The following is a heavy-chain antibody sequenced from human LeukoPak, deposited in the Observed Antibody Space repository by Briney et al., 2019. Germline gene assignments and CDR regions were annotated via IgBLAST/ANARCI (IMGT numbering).Heavy chain of an antibody. J-gene: IGHJ4*02. V-gene: IGHV4-59*01. Sequence: PSETLSLTCTVSGGSISRYYWSWIRQPPGKGLEWIGYISYSGGTNYNPSHKSRVTISVDTSKNQHSLKLCSVTAADTAVYYCARDLDNSGWYVFDYWGQGNLVTVSS. CDR2: ISYSGGT. CDR1: GGSISRYY. CDR3: ARDLDNSGWYVFDY. D-gene: IGHD6-19*01.